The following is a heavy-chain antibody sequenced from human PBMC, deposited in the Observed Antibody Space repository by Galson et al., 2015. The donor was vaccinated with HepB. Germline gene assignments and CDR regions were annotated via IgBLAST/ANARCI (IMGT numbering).Heavy chain of an antibody. CDR3: AKERGGTLDY. V-gene: IGHV3-30*18. CDR1: GFTFSSYA. Sequence: SLRLSCAASGFTFSSYAMSWVRQAPGKGLEWVAAILSDGSDKYYVDSVKGRFTISRDNSKNTLYLQMNSPRAEDTAVYYCAKERGGTLDYWGQGTLVTVSS. D-gene: IGHD2/OR15-2a*01. CDR2: ILSDGSDK. J-gene: IGHJ4*02.